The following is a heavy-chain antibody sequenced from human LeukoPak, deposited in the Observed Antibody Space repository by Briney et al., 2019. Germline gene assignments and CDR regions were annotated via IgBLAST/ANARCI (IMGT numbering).Heavy chain of an antibody. J-gene: IGHJ4*02. CDR3: ARAENRYCSGGSCYGAFDY. V-gene: IGHV3-21*01. CDR2: ISSSSSYI. CDR1: GFTFSSYS. Sequence: GGSLRLSCAASGFTFSSYSMNWVRQAPGKGLEWVSSISSSSSYIYYADSVKGRFTISRDNAKNSLYLQMNSLRAEDTAVYYCARAENRYCSGGSCYGAFDYWGQGTLVTVSS. D-gene: IGHD2-15*01.